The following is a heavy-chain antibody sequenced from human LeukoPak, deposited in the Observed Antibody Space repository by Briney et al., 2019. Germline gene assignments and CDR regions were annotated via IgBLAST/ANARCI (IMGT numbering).Heavy chain of an antibody. D-gene: IGHD6-13*01. CDR1: GGSISSYY. V-gene: IGHV4-59*01. CDR3: ARAWYGDAFDI. Sequence: SETLSLTCTVSGGSISSYYWSWIRQPPGKGLEWIGYIYYTGGTDYNPSLKSRVTISVDTSKNQFSLKLSSVTAADTAVYYCARAWYGDAFDIWGQGTMVTVSS. J-gene: IGHJ3*02. CDR2: IYYTGGT.